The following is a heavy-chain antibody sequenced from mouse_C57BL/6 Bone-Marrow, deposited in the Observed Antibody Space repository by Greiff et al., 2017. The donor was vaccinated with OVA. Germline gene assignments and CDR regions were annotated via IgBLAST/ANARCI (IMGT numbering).Heavy chain of an antibody. Sequence: VQRVESGPGLVQPSQSLSITCTVSGFSLTSYGVHWVRQSPGQGLEWLGVIWSGGSTDYNAAFISRLSISKDNSKSQVFFKMNSLQADDTAIYYCATPYSNYVRFAYWGQGTLVTVSA. J-gene: IGHJ3*01. CDR3: ATPYSNYVRFAY. CDR1: GFSLTSYG. D-gene: IGHD2-5*01. CDR2: IWSGGST. V-gene: IGHV2-2*01.